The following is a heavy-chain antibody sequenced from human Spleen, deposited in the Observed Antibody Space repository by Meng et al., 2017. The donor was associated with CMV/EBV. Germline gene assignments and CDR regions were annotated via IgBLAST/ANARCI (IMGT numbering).Heavy chain of an antibody. V-gene: IGHV3-11*01. CDR3: AKARSSSSRDAFDF. CDR1: GFTFSDHY. J-gene: IGHJ4*02. Sequence: GESLKISCAASGFTFSDHYMSWFRQAPGKGPEWVSDISSSGNTIRYADSVKGRFTISRDNSKNSLYLQMNSLRAEDTALYYCAKARSSSSRDAFDFWGQGTLVTVSS. D-gene: IGHD6-6*01. CDR2: ISSSGNTI.